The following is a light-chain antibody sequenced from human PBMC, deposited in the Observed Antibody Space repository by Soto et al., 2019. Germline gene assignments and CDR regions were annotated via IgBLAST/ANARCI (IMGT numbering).Light chain of an antibody. CDR3: QQYRSWPRT. CDR2: DAS. V-gene: IGKV3D-15*01. Sequence: EIVMTQSPATLSVSPCERATLSFRASQSVSSNLAWYQQKPGQAPRLLIYDASTRATGIPARFGGSASGTEFTLTISSVRPEDFAVYYCQQYRSWPRTFGQGTKVDIK. CDR1: QSVSSN. J-gene: IGKJ1*01.